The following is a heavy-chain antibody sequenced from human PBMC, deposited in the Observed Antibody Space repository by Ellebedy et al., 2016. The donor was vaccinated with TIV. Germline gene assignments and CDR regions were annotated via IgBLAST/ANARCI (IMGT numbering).Heavy chain of an antibody. J-gene: IGHJ4*02. V-gene: IGHV3-23*01. CDR3: AKAAGYSSGGIDY. D-gene: IGHD6-19*01. CDR2: IRVIGGST. Sequence: PGGSLRLSCAASGFTFSSYAMSWVRQSPGKGLEWFSTIRVIGGSTYYADSVKGRFTISRDNSKNTRYLQMNSLRAEETAVDYCAKAAGYSSGGIDYWGQGTLVTVSS. CDR1: GFTFSSYA.